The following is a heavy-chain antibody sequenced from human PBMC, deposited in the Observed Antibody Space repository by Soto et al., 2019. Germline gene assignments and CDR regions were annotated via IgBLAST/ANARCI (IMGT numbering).Heavy chain of an antibody. D-gene: IGHD1-7*01. J-gene: IGHJ4*02. CDR1: GLSVSSNH. V-gene: IGHV3-53*01. CDR3: ARVFMNYSRCYLDY. CDR2: LYSGDST. Sequence: EVQLAEFGGGLIQPGGSLRLSCAVSGLSVSSNHMSWVRQAPGKGLEWVSLLYSGDSTYYADSVKGRFTISRDNYKNTLFLQMNSLRVEDTAVYYCARVFMNYSRCYLDYWGQGTLVTVSS.